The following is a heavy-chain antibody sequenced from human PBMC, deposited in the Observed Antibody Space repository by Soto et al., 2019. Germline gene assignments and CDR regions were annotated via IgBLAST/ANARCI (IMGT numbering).Heavy chain of an antibody. CDR1: GFSLTTQGVH. J-gene: IGHJ4*02. Sequence: QITLKESGPTLVKPTQTLTLTCTFSGFSLTTQGVHVGWIRQPPGKALEWLAIIYWDDNKVYSPSLKNRLTTTKDTSKSQVVLTLATVDPLDTATSYCVYIDFGDYFFQFWGQGILVTVSS. CDR2: IYWDDNK. D-gene: IGHD4-17*01. V-gene: IGHV2-5*02. CDR3: VYIDFGDYFFQF.